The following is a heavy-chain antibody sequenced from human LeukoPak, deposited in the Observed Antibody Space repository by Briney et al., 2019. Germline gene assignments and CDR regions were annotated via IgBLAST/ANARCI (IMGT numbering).Heavy chain of an antibody. CDR3: ATNYYGSGADH. CDR2: IKSDGSST. J-gene: IGHJ4*02. D-gene: IGHD3-10*01. Sequence: GGSLRLSCAASGFTFSSYWMHWVRQAPGKGLVWVSRIKSDGSSTTYADSVKGRFTVSRDNAKNTLYLQMNSLRAEDTAVYYCATNYYGSGADHWGQGTLVTVSS. V-gene: IGHV3-74*01. CDR1: GFTFSSYW.